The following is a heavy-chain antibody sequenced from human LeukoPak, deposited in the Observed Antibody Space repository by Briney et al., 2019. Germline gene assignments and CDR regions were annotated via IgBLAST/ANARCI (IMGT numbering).Heavy chain of an antibody. D-gene: IGHD3-22*01. CDR1: GFTFSSYA. Sequence: GGSPRLSCAASGFTFSSYAMSWVRQAPGKGLEWVSAISGSGSSTYYADSVKGRFTISRDNSKNTLYLQMNSLRAEDTAVYYCAKAPALNYYDSSGFDYWGQGTLVTVSS. CDR3: AKAPALNYYDSSGFDY. CDR2: ISGSGSST. J-gene: IGHJ4*02. V-gene: IGHV3-23*01.